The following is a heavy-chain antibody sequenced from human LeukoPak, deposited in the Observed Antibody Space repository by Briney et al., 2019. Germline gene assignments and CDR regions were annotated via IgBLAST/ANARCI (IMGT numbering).Heavy chain of an antibody. Sequence: SETLSLTCAVYGGSFSGYYWSWIRQPPGKGLEWVGEINHSGSTNYNPSLKSRVTISVDTSKNQFSLKLSSVTAADTAVYYCARVVVVVAIPGYYGTDVWGKGTTVTVSS. CDR1: GGSFSGYY. J-gene: IGHJ6*04. V-gene: IGHV4-34*01. D-gene: IGHD2-15*01. CDR2: INHSGST. CDR3: ARVVVVVAIPGYYGTDV.